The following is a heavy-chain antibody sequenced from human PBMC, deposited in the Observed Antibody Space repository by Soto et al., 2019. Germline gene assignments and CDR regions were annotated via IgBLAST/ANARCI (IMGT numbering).Heavy chain of an antibody. CDR1: GFTFTSSA. Sequence: SVKVSCKASGFTFTSSAMQWVRQARGQRLEWIGWIVVGSGNTNYAQKFQERVTITRDMSTSTAYMELSSLRSEDTAVYYCAAGASPTYYDILTGYYNNWFDPWGQGTLVTVSS. D-gene: IGHD3-9*01. CDR2: IVVGSGNT. CDR3: AAGASPTYYDILTGYYNNWFDP. V-gene: IGHV1-58*02. J-gene: IGHJ5*02.